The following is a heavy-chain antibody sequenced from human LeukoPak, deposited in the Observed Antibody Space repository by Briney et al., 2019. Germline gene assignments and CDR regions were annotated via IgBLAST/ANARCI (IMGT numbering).Heavy chain of an antibody. CDR3: ARITIFGVGPDWYFDL. CDR1: GGIFSSYA. Sequence: ASVKVSCKASGGIFSSYAISWVRQAPGQGLEWMGGIIPIFGTANYAQKFQGRVTITADESTSTAYMELSSLRSEDTAVYYCARITIFGVGPDWYFDLWGRGTLVTVSS. V-gene: IGHV1-69*01. J-gene: IGHJ2*01. CDR2: IIPIFGTA. D-gene: IGHD3-3*01.